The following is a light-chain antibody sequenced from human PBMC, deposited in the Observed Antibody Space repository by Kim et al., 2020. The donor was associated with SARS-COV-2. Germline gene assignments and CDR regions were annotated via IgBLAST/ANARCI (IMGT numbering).Light chain of an antibody. CDR2: YVS. V-gene: IGLV2-14*04. J-gene: IGLJ1*01. CDR3: NSYTSTSTYV. Sequence: GQSINISSTGTSSNVSGYNYVSCYQPHTGKAPKLIIYYVSKRPSGFYSRFSGSKSRNTASITISMLQAKDEADYYSNSYTSTSTYVFGTKTNVSFL. CDR1: SSNVSGYNY.